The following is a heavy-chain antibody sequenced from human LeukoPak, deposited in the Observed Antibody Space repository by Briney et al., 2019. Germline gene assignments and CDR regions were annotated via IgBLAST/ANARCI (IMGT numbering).Heavy chain of an antibody. CDR3: ARGAAATDAFDI. V-gene: IGHV3-48*04. CDR1: GFTFSSYS. J-gene: IGHJ3*02. D-gene: IGHD6-13*01. Sequence: GGSLRLSCAASGFTFSSYSMNWVRQAPGKGLEWVSYISSSGSTIYYADSVKGRFTISRDNAKNSLYLQMNSLRAGDTAVYYCARGAAATDAFDIWGQGTMVTVSS. CDR2: ISSSGSTI.